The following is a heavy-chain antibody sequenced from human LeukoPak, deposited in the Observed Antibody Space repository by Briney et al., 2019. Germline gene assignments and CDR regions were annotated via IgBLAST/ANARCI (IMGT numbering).Heavy chain of an antibody. CDR3: ARDREFNLDY. V-gene: IGHV1-18*01. D-gene: IGHD3-10*01. J-gene: IGHJ4*02. Sequence: ASVKVSCKASGYTFINHGVSWVRQAPGQGLVWMGWIHTYNGNTNYAQKLQGRVTMTTDTSTSTAYMELRSLRSDDTAVYYCARDREFNLDYWGQGTLVTVSS. CDR1: GYTFINHG. CDR2: IHTYNGNT.